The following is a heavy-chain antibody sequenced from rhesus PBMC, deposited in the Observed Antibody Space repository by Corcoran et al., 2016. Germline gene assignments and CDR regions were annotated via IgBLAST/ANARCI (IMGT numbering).Heavy chain of an antibody. D-gene: IGHD6-25*01. CDR1: GGSISDSYY. CDR3: AREGYGIATDLDS. J-gene: IGHJ6*01. V-gene: IGHV4-106*01. CDR2: IYGRGGRT. Sequence: QVQLQESGPGLVKPSETLSLTCAVSGGSISDSYYWSWIRQPPGKGLEWIGYIYGRGGRTYYNPSLKIRVTISTDTSKNQFSLKLSSVTAADTAVYYCAREGYGIATDLDSWGQGVVVTVSS.